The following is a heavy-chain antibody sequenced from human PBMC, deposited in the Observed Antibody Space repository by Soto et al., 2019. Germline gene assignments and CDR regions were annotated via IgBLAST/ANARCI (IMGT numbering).Heavy chain of an antibody. CDR3: ASVDCSGGSCYPYYYYGMDV. Sequence: QVQLVQSGGEMKKPGASVKVSCKASGYTFNSYSISWVRQVPGQGLEWMGWISSYNGNTYYAQNFQDRVSMTTDTSTSTAYMELRSLRSDDTAVYYCASVDCSGGSCYPYYYYGMDVWGQGTTVTVSS. D-gene: IGHD2-15*01. V-gene: IGHV1-18*01. CDR1: GYTFNSYS. J-gene: IGHJ6*02. CDR2: ISSYNGNT.